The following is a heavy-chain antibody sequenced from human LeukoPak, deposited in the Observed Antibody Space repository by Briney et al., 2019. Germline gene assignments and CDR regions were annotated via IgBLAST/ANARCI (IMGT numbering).Heavy chain of an antibody. Sequence: SETLSLTCAVYGGAFSGYYWSWIRQPPGKGLEWIGEINHSGSTNYNPSLKSRVTISVDTSKNQFSLKLSSVTAADTAVYYCARGRRGGDYGMDVWGQGTTVTVSS. V-gene: IGHV4-34*01. D-gene: IGHD4-17*01. J-gene: IGHJ6*02. CDR2: INHSGST. CDR3: ARGRRGGDYGMDV. CDR1: GGAFSGYY.